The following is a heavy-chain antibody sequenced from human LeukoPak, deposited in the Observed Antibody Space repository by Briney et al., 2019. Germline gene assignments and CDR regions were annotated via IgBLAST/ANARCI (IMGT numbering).Heavy chain of an antibody. CDR1: GGSFSGYY. CDR3: ARERNGYNYGPFDY. CDR2: INHSGST. Sequence: SETLSLTCAVYGGSFSGYYWSWIRQPPGKGLEWNGEINHSGSTNYNPSLKSRVTISVDTSKNQFSLKLSSVTAADTAVYYCARERNGYNYGPFDYWGQGTLVTVSS. J-gene: IGHJ4*02. D-gene: IGHD5-24*01. V-gene: IGHV4-34*01.